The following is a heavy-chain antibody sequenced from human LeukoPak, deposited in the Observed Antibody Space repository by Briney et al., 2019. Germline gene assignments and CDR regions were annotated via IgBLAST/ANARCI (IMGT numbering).Heavy chain of an antibody. CDR3: AKDISREAAAEDYYYGMDV. D-gene: IGHD6-13*01. J-gene: IGHJ6*02. V-gene: IGHV3-23*01. Sequence: PGGSLRLSCAASGFTFSSYAMSWVRQAPGKGLEWVSAISGSGGSTYYADSVKGRFTISRDNSKNTLYLQMNSLRAEDTAVYYCAKDISREAAAEDYYYGMDVWGQGTTVTVSS. CDR1: GFTFSSYA. CDR2: ISGSGGST.